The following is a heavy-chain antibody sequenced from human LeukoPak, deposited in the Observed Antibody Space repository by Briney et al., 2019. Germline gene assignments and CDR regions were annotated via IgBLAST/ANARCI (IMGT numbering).Heavy chain of an antibody. J-gene: IGHJ3*02. CDR1: DDSFSSHY. V-gene: IGHV4-59*11. Sequence: SETLSLTCAVSDDSFSSHYWTWIRQPPRKGLEWIGYISYIGSTNYNPSLKSRVTISIDTSKNQFSLKLSSVTAADTAVYYCARDLVTVTKGFDIWGQGTMVSVSS. CDR2: ISYIGST. CDR3: ARDLVTVTKGFDI. D-gene: IGHD4-17*01.